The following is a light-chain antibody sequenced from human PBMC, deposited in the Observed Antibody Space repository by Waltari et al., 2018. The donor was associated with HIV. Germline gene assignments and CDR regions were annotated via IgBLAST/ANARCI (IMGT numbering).Light chain of an antibody. CDR1: SPHIGNNY. CDR2: DSN. V-gene: IGLV1-51*01. CDR3: VTSDVSLSAVV. J-gene: IGLJ3*02. Sequence: QPVLTQPPSVSAATGQKLFISSSGSSPHIGNNYVAWYQQLPGTAPKLLMYDSNKRPSGIPDRFSGSKSCTSATLAITGLQTGDEADYYCVTSDVSLSAVVFGGGTKLTVL.